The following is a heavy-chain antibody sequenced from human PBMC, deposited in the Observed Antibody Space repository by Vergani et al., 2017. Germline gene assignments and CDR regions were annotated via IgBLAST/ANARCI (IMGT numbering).Heavy chain of an antibody. CDR3: ASQRQGIAAAGIDY. Sequence: QVQLQESGPGLVKPSQTLSLTCTVSGGSICSGSYYWSWIRQPAGKGLEWIGRIYTSGSTNYNPSLKSRVTMSVDTSKNQFSLKLSSVTAADTAVYYCASQRQGIAAAGIDYWGQGTLVTVSS. J-gene: IGHJ4*02. CDR1: GGSICSGSYY. V-gene: IGHV4-61*02. D-gene: IGHD6-13*01. CDR2: IYTSGST.